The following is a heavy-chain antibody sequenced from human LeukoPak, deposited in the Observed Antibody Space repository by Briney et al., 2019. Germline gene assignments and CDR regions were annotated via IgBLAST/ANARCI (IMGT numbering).Heavy chain of an antibody. J-gene: IGHJ6*03. V-gene: IGHV3-21*01. Sequence: GGSLRLSCAASGFTFSSYRMNWVRQAPGKGLEWVSCITSSSSYIYYADSVKGRFTISRDNANNSLYLQMSSLRAEDTAVYYCARVQYSSSWPYYYYMDVWGKGTTVTVSS. D-gene: IGHD6-13*01. CDR1: GFTFSSYR. CDR2: ITSSSSYI. CDR3: ARVQYSSSWPYYYYMDV.